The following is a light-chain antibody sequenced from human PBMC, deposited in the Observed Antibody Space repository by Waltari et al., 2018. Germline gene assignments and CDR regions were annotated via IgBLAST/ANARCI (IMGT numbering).Light chain of an antibody. V-gene: IGLV1-47*02. CDR3: SAWDSSLSDGL. CDR1: SSNIGSNY. CDR2: NNN. J-gene: IGLJ2*01. Sequence: QSVLTQPPSASGAPGQSVTIPCSGSSSNIGSNYVYWYQQLSGKAPKLLIYNNNQRPSGVPDRFSGSKSGTSASLAISGLQSKDEADYYCSAWDSSLSDGLFGGGTRLTVL.